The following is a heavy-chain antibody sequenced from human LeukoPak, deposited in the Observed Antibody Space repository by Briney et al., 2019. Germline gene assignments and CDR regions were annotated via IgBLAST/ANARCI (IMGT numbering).Heavy chain of an antibody. J-gene: IGHJ4*02. Sequence: SETLSLTCTVSGGSISSYYWSWIGQPPGKGLEWIGYIYYSGSTNYNPSLKSRVTISVDTSKNQFSLKLSSVTAADTAVYYCASYGFDYFDYWGQGTLVTVSS. CDR1: GGSISSYY. D-gene: IGHD3-10*01. CDR3: ASYGFDYFDY. CDR2: IYYSGST. V-gene: IGHV4-59*08.